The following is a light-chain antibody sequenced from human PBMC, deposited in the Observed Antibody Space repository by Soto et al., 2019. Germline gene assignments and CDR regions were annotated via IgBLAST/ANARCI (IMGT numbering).Light chain of an antibody. Sequence: EIVMTQSPASLSVSPGDGATLSCRARQSVASNVAWYQQKPGQGPRLLIHGASTRAVGVPARFSGSGSGTDFTLTINSLQSEDFAVYYCQQYHNWPPQYTFGQGTQLQIK. CDR3: QQYHNWPPQYT. J-gene: IGKJ2*01. CDR1: QSVASN. V-gene: IGKV3-15*01. CDR2: GAS.